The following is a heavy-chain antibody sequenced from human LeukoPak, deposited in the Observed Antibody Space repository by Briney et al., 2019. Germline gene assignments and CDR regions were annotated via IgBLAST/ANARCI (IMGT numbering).Heavy chain of an antibody. Sequence: PGGSLRDPCVASGFTFSNNAMNWVRQAPGKGLEWVSAIYGRDETTYYADPVKGRFTISRDSSKNTLYLQMNSLRAEDTAVYYCAKGGAAMVRSSFDYWGQGT. D-gene: IGHD5-18*01. CDR3: AKGGAAMVRSSFDY. V-gene: IGHV3-23*01. CDR2: IYGRDETT. J-gene: IGHJ4*02. CDR1: GFTFSNNA.